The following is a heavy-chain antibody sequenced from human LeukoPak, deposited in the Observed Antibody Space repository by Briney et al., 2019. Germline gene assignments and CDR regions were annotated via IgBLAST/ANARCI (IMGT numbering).Heavy chain of an antibody. Sequence: SETLSLTCTVSGVSISSYYWSWIRQPPGKGLEWIGYIYYSGSTNYNPSLKSRVTISVDTSKNQFSLKLSSVTAADTAVYYCARVSNWFDPLGQGTLVTVSS. CDR2: IYYSGST. V-gene: IGHV4-59*01. J-gene: IGHJ5*02. CDR1: GVSISSYY. D-gene: IGHD3-22*01. CDR3: ARVSNWFDP.